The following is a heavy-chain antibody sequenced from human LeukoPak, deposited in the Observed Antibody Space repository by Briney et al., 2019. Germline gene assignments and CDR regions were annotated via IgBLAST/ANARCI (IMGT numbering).Heavy chain of an antibody. CDR2: MNPNSGNT. CDR1: GYTFTSYD. J-gene: IGHJ6*02. Sequence: ASAKVSCKASGYTFTSYDVNWVRQATGQGLEWMGWMNPNSGNTGYTHKFQGRVTMTRNTSIGTAYMELSSLRSEDTAVYYCVRGGYSYGYGMDVWGQGTTVTVSS. D-gene: IGHD5-18*01. CDR3: VRGGYSYGYGMDV. V-gene: IGHV1-8*01.